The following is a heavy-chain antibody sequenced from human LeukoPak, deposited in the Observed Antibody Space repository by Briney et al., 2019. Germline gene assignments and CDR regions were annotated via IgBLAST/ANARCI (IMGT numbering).Heavy chain of an antibody. CDR3: AAKEGTRSDFDY. CDR2: ISSSGSTT. Sequence: PGGSLRLSCVASGFTFSSYEMNWARQAPGKGLEWVSYISSSGSTTHYADSAKGRFTISRDNAKNSLYLQMNSLRGEDTAVYYCAAKEGTRSDFDYWGQGTPVTVAS. D-gene: IGHD1-14*01. J-gene: IGHJ4*02. CDR1: GFTFSSYE. V-gene: IGHV3-48*03.